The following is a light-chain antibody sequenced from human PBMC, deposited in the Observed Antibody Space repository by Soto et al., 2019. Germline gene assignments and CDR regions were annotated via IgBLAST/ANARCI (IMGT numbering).Light chain of an antibody. V-gene: IGKV3-20*01. CDR3: QQYGSSLYT. CDR1: QSVSSSY. J-gene: IGKJ2*01. CDR2: GAS. Sequence: EIVLTQSPGTLSLSPGERATLSCRASQSVSSSYLAWYQQKPGQAPRLLFYGASTRTTGILDRFSGSGSGTDFTLTISRLEPEDFAVYFCQQYGSSLYTFGQGTKLEIK.